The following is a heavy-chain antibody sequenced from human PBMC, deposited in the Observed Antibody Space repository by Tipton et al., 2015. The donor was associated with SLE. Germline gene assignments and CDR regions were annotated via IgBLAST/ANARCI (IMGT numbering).Heavy chain of an antibody. V-gene: IGHV4-34*01. D-gene: IGHD3/OR15-3a*01. CDR3: ARLDWGYFDY. J-gene: IGHJ4*01. CDR2: INHSGST. Sequence: LSLTCAVYGGSFSGYYWSWIRQPPGKGLEWIGEINHSGSTNYNPSLKSRVTISVDTSKNQFSLKLSSVTAADTAVYYCARLDWGYFDYWGQGTLVTVSS. CDR1: GGSFSGYY.